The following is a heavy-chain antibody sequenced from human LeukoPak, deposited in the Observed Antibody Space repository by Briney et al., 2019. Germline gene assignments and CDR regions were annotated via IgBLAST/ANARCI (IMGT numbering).Heavy chain of an antibody. D-gene: IGHD6-6*01. V-gene: IGHV4-59*01. J-gene: IGHJ4*02. CDR1: GASITTYY. CDR3: AREYSTSSEGDYFDY. Sequence: SETLSLTCTVSGASITTYYWTWIRQPPGKGLEWIGYIYHSGSTNYNPSLKSRVTISLDTSRNQFSLRLSSVTAADTAVYFCAREYSTSSEGDYFDYWAQGSLVTVSS. CDR2: IYHSGST.